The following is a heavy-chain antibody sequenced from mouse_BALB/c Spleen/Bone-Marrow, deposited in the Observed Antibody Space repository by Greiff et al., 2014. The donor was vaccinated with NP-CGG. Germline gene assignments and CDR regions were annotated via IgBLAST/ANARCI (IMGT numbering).Heavy chain of an antibody. J-gene: IGHJ4*01. Sequence: VHVKQSGAELVKPGASVKLSCTASGFNIKDTYMHWVKQRPEQGLEWIGRIDPANGNTKYDPKFQGKATITADTSSNTAYLQLNSLTSEDTAVDYCAQGYDWAMDYWGQGTSVTVSS. CDR3: AQGYDWAMDY. CDR2: IDPANGNT. V-gene: IGHV14-3*02. D-gene: IGHD2-14*01. CDR1: GFNIKDTY.